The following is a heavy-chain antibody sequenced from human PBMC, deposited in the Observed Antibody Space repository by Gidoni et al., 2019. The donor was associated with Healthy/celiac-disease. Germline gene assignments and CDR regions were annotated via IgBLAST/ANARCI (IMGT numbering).Heavy chain of an antibody. CDR3: ARLKNWFDP. J-gene: IGHJ5*02. V-gene: IGHV4-39*01. Sequence: GGSISSSSYYWGWIRQPPGKGLEWIGSIYYSGSTYYNPSLKSRVTISVDTSKNQFSLKLSFVTAADTAVYYCARLKNWFDPWGQGTLVTVSS. CDR1: GGSISSSSYY. CDR2: IYYSGST.